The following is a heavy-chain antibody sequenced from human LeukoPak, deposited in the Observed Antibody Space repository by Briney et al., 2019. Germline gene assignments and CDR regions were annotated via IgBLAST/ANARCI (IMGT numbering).Heavy chain of an antibody. V-gene: IGHV1-24*01. CDR3: ATRAAIYGDYGYWYFDL. CDR1: GYTLTELS. D-gene: IGHD4-17*01. J-gene: IGHJ2*01. Sequence: GASVKVSCKVSGYTLTELSMHWVRQAPGKGLEWMGGFDPEDGETIYAQKFQGRVTMTEDTSTDTAYMELSSLRSEDTAVYYCATRAAIYGDYGYWYFDLWGRGTLVTVSS. CDR2: FDPEDGET.